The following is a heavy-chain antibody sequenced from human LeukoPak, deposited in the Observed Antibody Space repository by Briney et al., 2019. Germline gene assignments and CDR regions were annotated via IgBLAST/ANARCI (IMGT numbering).Heavy chain of an antibody. D-gene: IGHD1-26*01. J-gene: IGHJ4*02. V-gene: IGHV3-23*01. Sequence: GGSLRLSCAASGFTFGNYAMSWVRQAPGRGLEWVSVIRGSGDKTYYRDSMKGRFTISRDNYKNSLFLQMNSLRAEDTAVYFRAKLPSVGASAFIDYWGQGILVTVSS. CDR2: IRGSGDKT. CDR3: AKLPSVGASAFIDY. CDR1: GFTFGNYA.